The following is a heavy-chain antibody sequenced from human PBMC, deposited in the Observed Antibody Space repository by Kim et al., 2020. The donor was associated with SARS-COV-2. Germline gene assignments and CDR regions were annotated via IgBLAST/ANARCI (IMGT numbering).Heavy chain of an antibody. CDR3: ARLNYYDNSGYYEFDY. CDR2: IYYSGST. J-gene: IGHJ4*02. D-gene: IGHD3-22*01. CDR1: GGSISSSSYY. V-gene: IGHV4-39*01. Sequence: SETLSLICTVSGGSISSSSYYWGWIRQPPGKGLEWIGSIYYSGSTYYNPSLKSRVTISVDTSKNQFSLKLSSVTAADTAVYYCARLNYYDNSGYYEFDYWGQGTLVTVSS.